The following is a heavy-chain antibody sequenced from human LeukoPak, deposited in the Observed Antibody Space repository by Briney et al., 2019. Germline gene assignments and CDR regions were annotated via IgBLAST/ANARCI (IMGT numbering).Heavy chain of an antibody. CDR3: ARWVRAGYSYVHWYFDL. CDR1: GFTFSSYE. D-gene: IGHD5-18*01. Sequence: PGGSLRLSCAASGFTFSSYEMNWVRQAPGKGLGWVSYISSSGSTIYYADSVKGRFTISRDNAKNSLHLQMNSLRAEDTAVDHCARWVRAGYSYVHWYFDLWGRGTLVTVSS. CDR2: ISSSGSTI. V-gene: IGHV3-48*03. J-gene: IGHJ2*01.